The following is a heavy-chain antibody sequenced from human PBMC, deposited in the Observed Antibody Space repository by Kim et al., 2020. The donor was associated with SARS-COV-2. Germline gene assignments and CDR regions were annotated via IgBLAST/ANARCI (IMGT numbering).Heavy chain of an antibody. CDR3: ARGRGGRGGGGSFDY. CDR1: GGSKSRGGYY. D-gene: IGHD3-16*01. CDR2: IYASGGT. Sequence: SETLSLTCTVSGGSKSRGGYYWSWIRQPAGKGLEWIGHIYASGGTDYNPSLKSRVTMSVDTSRERFSLRLNSVTAADTAVYYCARGRGGRGGGGSFDYW. V-gene: IGHV4-61*09. J-gene: IGHJ4*01.